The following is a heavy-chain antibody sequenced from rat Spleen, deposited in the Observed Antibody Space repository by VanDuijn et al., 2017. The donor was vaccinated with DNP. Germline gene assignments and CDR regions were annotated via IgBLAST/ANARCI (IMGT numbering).Heavy chain of an antibody. D-gene: IGHD1-2*01. CDR2: ISYDGSST. CDR1: GFSFSYYY. CDR3: ARPLYLLLFAY. Sequence: EVQLVESGGGLVQPGRSLKLSCAASGFSFSYYYMAWVRQAPKKGLEWVATISYDGSSTNYRDSVKGRFTISRDNAKSTLYLQMDSLRSEDTATYYCARPLYLLLFAYWGQGTLVTVSS. V-gene: IGHV5-7*01. J-gene: IGHJ3*01.